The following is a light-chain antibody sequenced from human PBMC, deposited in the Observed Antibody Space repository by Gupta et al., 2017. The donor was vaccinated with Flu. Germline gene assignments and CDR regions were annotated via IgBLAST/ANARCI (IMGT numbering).Light chain of an antibody. Sequence: DIVMTQSPLSLPVTPGEPASISCRSSQSLLHSNGYNYLDWYLQKPGQSPQLLIYLGSNRASGVPDRFSGSGSGTDFTLKSSRAEAEDVGVYYCMQDLQTLTFGQGTKVEIK. J-gene: IGKJ1*01. CDR3: MQDLQTLT. CDR1: QSLLHSNGYNY. V-gene: IGKV2-28*01. CDR2: LGS.